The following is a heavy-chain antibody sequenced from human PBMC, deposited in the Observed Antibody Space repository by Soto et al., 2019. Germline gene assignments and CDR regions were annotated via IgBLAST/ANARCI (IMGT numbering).Heavy chain of an antibody. CDR2: IYYSGRT. J-gene: IGHJ4*02. CDR1: GGSITSGRYY. Sequence: QVQLQESGPGLVKPSQTLSLTCAVSGGSITSGRYYWSWIRQHPGKGLEWIGYIYYSGRTYYNPSLKSRVTISVDTSENRISLKLSSVTAADTAVYYCANLFDPKIQLWSYFDYWGQGTLVTVSS. V-gene: IGHV4-31*11. CDR3: ANLFDPKIQLWSYFDY. D-gene: IGHD5-18*01.